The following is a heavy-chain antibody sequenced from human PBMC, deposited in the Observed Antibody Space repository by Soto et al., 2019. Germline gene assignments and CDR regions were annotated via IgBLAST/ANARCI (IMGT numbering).Heavy chain of an antibody. CDR1: CYSISSNNW. CDR3: ARRLSNYYGMDV. CDR2: IFYDGST. J-gene: IGHJ6*02. Sequence: PSETLSLTCGVSCYSISSNNWWAWIRQPPGKGLEWIGHIFYDGSTYYSPSLKSRVTMSVDTSKNQFSLRLSSVTAVDTAVYYCARRLSNYYGMDVWGQGTPVTVS. D-gene: IGHD6-6*01. V-gene: IGHV4-28*01.